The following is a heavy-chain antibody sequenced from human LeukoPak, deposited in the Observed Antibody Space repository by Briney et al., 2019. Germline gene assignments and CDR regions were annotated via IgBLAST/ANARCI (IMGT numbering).Heavy chain of an antibody. CDR1: GYTFTGYY. V-gene: IGHV1-2*06. Sequence: ASVKVSCKASGYTFTGYYMHWVRQAPGQGLERMGRINPNSGGTNYAQKFQGRVTMTRDTSISTDYMELSRLRSDDTAVYYCARDPEDSSGYYTYWGQGTLVTVSS. CDR2: INPNSGGT. CDR3: ARDPEDSSGYYTY. J-gene: IGHJ1*01. D-gene: IGHD3-22*01.